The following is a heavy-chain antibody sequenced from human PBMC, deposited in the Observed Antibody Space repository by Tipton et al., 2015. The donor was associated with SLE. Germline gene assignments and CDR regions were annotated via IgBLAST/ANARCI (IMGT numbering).Heavy chain of an antibody. J-gene: IGHJ6*02. V-gene: IGHV3-74*01. Sequence: SLRLSCVASGFTFSNYRIHWVRQAPGKGLVWVSHRDDRSTSYVDSVKGRFTISRDNARNTVSLQMNSLRAEDTAVYYCARDPGIANGMGDWGRGTTLTVSS. CDR3: ARDPGIANGMGD. CDR1: GFTFSNYR. CDR2: RDDRST. D-gene: IGHD1-1*01.